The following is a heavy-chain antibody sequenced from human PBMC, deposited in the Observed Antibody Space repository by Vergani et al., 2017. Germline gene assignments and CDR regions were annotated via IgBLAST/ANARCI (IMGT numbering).Heavy chain of an antibody. CDR1: GYTFTSYD. CDR3: ATTDCSGGSCYSFYGMDV. CDR2: MNPNSGNT. Sequence: QVQLVQSGAEVKKPGASVKVSCKASGYTFTSYDINWVRQATGQGLEWMGLMNPNSGNTGYAQKFQGRVTMTRNTSISTAYMELSSLRSEDTAVYYCATTDCSGGSCYSFYGMDVWGQGTTVTVSS. J-gene: IGHJ6*02. D-gene: IGHD2-15*01. V-gene: IGHV1-8*01.